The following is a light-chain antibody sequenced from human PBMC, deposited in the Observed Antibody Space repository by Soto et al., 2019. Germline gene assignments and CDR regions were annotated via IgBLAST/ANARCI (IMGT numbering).Light chain of an antibody. CDR2: NAS. CDR1: QSISSY. CDR3: QQRSNWPPYT. V-gene: IGKV3-11*01. Sequence: EIVLTQSPATLSLSPGERATLSCRASQSISSYLAWYQQKPGQAPRLLIYNASNRATGIPDRLSGSGSATDFTLTISSLEPEDFPVYYCQQRSNWPPYTFGQGTKLQI. J-gene: IGKJ2*01.